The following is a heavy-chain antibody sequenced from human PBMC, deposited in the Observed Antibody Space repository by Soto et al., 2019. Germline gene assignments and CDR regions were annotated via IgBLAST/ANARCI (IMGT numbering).Heavy chain of an antibody. J-gene: IGHJ6*02. V-gene: IGHV3-23*01. CDR1: GFTFNTYP. CDR2: IRGSGGNT. D-gene: IGHD2-2*01. CDR3: AKMSVEGYALRSAMDV. Sequence: GASVKVSCSASGFTFNTYPMSWVRQAPGRGLEWVSTIRGSGGNTYFADSVKGRFTISRDNSKNTLYVQMSGLRAEDTAVYYCAKMSVEGYALRSAMDVWGQGTTVTVSS.